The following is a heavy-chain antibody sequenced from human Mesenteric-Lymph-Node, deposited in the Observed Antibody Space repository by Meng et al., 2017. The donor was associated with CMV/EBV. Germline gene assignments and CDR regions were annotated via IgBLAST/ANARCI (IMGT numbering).Heavy chain of an antibody. CDR2: INHSGST. V-gene: IGHV4-34*01. Sequence: VQVLQCGAGLLKPSESLSVTCAVYGGSFSGYYWNWIRQSPEKGLEWIGEINHSGSTTYNPSFTSRIIISVDTSTNQISLNMSSVTAADTAVYYCARGSSYDILTGYFDYWGQGALVTVSS. CDR1: GGSFSGYY. CDR3: ARGSSYDILTGYFDY. J-gene: IGHJ4*02. D-gene: IGHD3-9*01.